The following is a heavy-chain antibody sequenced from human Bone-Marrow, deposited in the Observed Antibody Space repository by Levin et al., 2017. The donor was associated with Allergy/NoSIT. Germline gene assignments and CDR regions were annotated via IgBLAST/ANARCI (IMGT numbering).Heavy chain of an antibody. D-gene: IGHD1-26*01. J-gene: IGHJ4*02. CDR2: ISSDGYIE. CDR1: GFTFRSYA. V-gene: IGHV3-30*01. CDR3: ARDLVGASGWIDY. Sequence: PGGSLRLSCAASGFTFRSYALHWVRQAPGKGLEWVAVISSDGYIEYYADSVKGRFTISRDNSKNTLYLQLNSLRRDDTAVYYCARDLVGASGWIDYWGQGTLVTVSS.